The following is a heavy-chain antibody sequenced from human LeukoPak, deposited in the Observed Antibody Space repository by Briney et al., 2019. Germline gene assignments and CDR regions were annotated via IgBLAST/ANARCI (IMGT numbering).Heavy chain of an antibody. V-gene: IGHV3-30*02. CDR2: IRNDGSNN. CDR1: GFTFSHHG. Sequence: GGSLRLSCAASGFTFSHHGMHWVRQAPGKGLEWVAFIRNDGSNNYYADSVKGRFTISRDNSKNTLYLQMNSLRAEDTAVYYCARDLMAMVRGVIISPHWGQGTLVTVSS. J-gene: IGHJ4*02. D-gene: IGHD3-10*01. CDR3: ARDLMAMVRGVIISPH.